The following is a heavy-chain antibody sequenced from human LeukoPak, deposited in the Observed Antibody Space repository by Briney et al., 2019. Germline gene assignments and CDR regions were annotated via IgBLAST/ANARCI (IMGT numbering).Heavy chain of an antibody. D-gene: IGHD3-22*01. CDR3: ARDLYYYDSSGYYLWGFDI. Sequence: SQTLSLTCTASGGSISSGRYYWSWIRQPAGKGLEWIGRIYTSGNTNYNPSLKSRVTISVDTSKNQFSLKLSSVTAADTAVYYCARDLYYYDSSGYYLWGFDIWGQGTMVTVSS. CDR1: GGSISSGRYY. J-gene: IGHJ3*02. V-gene: IGHV4-61*02. CDR2: IYTSGNT.